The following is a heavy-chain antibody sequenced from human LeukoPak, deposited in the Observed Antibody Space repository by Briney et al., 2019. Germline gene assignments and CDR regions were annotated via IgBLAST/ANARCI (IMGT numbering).Heavy chain of an antibody. J-gene: IGHJ6*03. CDR2: IYYSGST. CDR3: ARLGGSYYDPSDYQSPYYYYYMDV. D-gene: IGHD3-22*01. Sequence: PGGSLRLSCAASGFAFSSYVMSWVRQAPGQGLEWIGYIYYSGSTNYNPSLKSRVTISVDTSKNQFSLKLSSVTAADTAVYYCARLGGSYYDPSDYQSPYYYYYMDVWGKGTTVTVSS. CDR1: GFAFSSYV. V-gene: IGHV4-59*08.